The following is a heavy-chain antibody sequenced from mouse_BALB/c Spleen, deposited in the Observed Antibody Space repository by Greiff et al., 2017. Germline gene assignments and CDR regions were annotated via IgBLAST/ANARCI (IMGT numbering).Heavy chain of an antibody. CDR2: ISNLACSI. Sequence: DVMLVESGGGLVQPGGSRKLSCAAAGFTFSDYGMAWVRQAPGKGPEWVAFISNLACSIYYEDTVTGRFTISRENAKNTLYLEMSSLRSEDTAMYYCERASTMVTDWLAYWGQGTLVTVSA. J-gene: IGHJ3*01. D-gene: IGHD2-2*01. CDR1: GFTFSDYG. CDR3: ERASTMVTDWLAY. V-gene: IGHV5-15*02.